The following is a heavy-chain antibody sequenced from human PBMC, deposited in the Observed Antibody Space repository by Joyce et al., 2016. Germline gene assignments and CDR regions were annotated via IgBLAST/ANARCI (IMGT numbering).Heavy chain of an antibody. CDR2: INPSVDAT. V-gene: IGHV1-46*01. Sequence: QVQLVQSGAEVKKPGASVNISCKTSGYTFSSNFLHWVRQAPGQGLEWMGIINPSVDATAYAPKFQGRVTMTRDTPTSTVYMELSSLGSEDTAVYYCARVAHGDYNYFDRWGQGTLVIVSS. CDR3: ARVAHGDYNYFDR. J-gene: IGHJ5*02. CDR1: GYTFSSNF. D-gene: IGHD4-17*01.